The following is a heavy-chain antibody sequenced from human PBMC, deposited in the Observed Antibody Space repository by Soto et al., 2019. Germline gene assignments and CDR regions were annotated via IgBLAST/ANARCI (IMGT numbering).Heavy chain of an antibody. J-gene: IGHJ5*02. CDR2: ISAYNGNT. V-gene: IGHV1-18*01. Sequence: ASVKVSCKASGYTFTSYGISWVRQAPGQGLEWMGWISAYNGNTNYAQKLQGRVTMTTDTSTSTAYMELRSLRSDDTAVYYCARDQGDYDFWSGYYRWWFDPWGQGTLVTVSS. D-gene: IGHD3-3*01. CDR1: GYTFTSYG. CDR3: ARDQGDYDFWSGYYRWWFDP.